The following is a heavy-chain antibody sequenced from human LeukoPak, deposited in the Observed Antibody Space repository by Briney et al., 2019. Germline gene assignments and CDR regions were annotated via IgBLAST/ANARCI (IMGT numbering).Heavy chain of an antibody. CDR1: GFTFSSYA. V-gene: IGHV1-69*06. D-gene: IGHD3-22*01. CDR2: IIPIFGTA. J-gene: IGHJ4*02. CDR3: ARDRYYYDSSGYYFDY. Sequence: GGSLRLSCAASGFTFSSYAISWVRQAPGQGLEWMGGIIPIFGTANYAQKFQGRVTITADKSTSTAYMELSSLRSEDTAVYYCARDRYYYDSSGYYFDYWGQGTLVTVSS.